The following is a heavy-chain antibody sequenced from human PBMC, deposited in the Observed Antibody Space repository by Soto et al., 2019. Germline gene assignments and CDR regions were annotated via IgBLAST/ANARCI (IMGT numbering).Heavy chain of an antibody. CDR2: INPNSGGT. CDR3: ARDYWEGTYSSSWYPSYGMDV. D-gene: IGHD6-13*01. CDR1: GYTFTGYY. V-gene: IGHV1-2*04. J-gene: IGHJ6*02. Sequence: GASVKVSCKASGYTFTGYYMHWVRQAPGQGLEWMGWINPNSGGTNYAQKFQGWVTMTRDTSISTAYMELSRLRSDDTAVYYCARDYWEGTYSSSWYPSYGMDVWGQGTTVTVSS.